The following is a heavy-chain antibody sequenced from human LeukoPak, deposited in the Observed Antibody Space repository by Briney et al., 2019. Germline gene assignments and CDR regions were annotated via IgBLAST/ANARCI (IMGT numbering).Heavy chain of an antibody. D-gene: IGHD3-10*01. V-gene: IGHV4-4*07. CDR2: IYSTGST. CDR1: GGSISNY. Sequence: SETLSLTCTVSGGSISNYWTWIRQPAGKGLEWIGRIYSTGSTNYNPSLKSRVTMSVDTSKSQFSLRLSSVTAADTAVYYCARGNLGTMVRGTYYYGLDVWGQGTTVTVSS. CDR3: ARGNLGTMVRGTYYYGLDV. J-gene: IGHJ6*02.